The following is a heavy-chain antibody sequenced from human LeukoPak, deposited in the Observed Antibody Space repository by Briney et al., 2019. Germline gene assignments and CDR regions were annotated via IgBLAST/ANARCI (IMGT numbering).Heavy chain of an antibody. D-gene: IGHD3-9*01. CDR2: IYTSGST. V-gene: IGHV4-4*07. CDR1: GGSISSYY. Sequence: SETLSLTCTVSGGSISSYYWSWIRQPAGKGLEWIGRIYTSGSTNYNPSLKSRVTMSVDTSKNQFSLKLSSVTAADTAVYYCARTPVRILTGYYTDYYYGMDVWGQGTTVTVS. CDR3: ARTPVRILTGYYTDYYYGMDV. J-gene: IGHJ6*02.